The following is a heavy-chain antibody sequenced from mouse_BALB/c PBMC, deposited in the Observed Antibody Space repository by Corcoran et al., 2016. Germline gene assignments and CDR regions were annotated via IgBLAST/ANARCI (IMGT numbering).Heavy chain of an antibody. Sequence: EVQLQQSGAELVKPGASVKLSCTASGFNIKDTYMHWVKQRPEQGLEWIGRIDPANGNTKYDPKFQGKATITADTSSNTAYLQLSSLTSEDTAVYYLARWDWYFDVCGAGITVTVSS. CDR2: IDPANGNT. CDR3: ARWDWYFDV. CDR1: GFNIKDTY. V-gene: IGHV14-3*02. J-gene: IGHJ1*01.